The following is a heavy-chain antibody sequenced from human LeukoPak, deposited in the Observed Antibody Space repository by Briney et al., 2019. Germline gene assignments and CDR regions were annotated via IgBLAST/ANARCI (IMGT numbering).Heavy chain of an antibody. V-gene: IGHV3-21*01. D-gene: IGHD3-10*01. Sequence: PGGSLRLSCAASGFTFSSYSTNWVRQAPGKGLEWVSSISSSSSYIYYADSVKGRFTISRDNAKNSLYLQMNSLRAEDTAVYYCARSPNYKGYFDYWGQGTLVTVSS. J-gene: IGHJ4*02. CDR3: ARSPNYKGYFDY. CDR2: ISSSSSYI. CDR1: GFTFSSYS.